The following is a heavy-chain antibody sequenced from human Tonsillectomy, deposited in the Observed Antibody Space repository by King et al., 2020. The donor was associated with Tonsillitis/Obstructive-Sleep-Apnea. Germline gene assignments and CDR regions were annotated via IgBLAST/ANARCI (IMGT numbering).Heavy chain of an antibody. CDR1: GGSISSSSYY. V-gene: IGHV4-39*01. CDR2: IYYSGST. J-gene: IGHJ5*02. D-gene: IGHD3-10*01. Sequence: QLQLQESGPGLVKPSETLSLTCTVSGGSISSSSYYWGWIRQPPGKGLEWIGTIYYSGSTYYNPSLKSRVTISADTSKNQFSLSLSSGTAADTAVYYCVSQGFGSGSYYPGSWGQGTLVTVSS. CDR3: VSQGFGSGSYYPGS.